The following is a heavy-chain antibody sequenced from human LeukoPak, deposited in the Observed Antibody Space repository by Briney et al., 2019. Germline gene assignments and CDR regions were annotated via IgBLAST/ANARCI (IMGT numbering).Heavy chain of an antibody. CDR2: IYHSGST. D-gene: IGHD3-10*01. Sequence: SETLSLTCAVSGGSISSSNWWSWVRQPPGKGLEWIGEIYHSGSTNYNPSLKSRVTISVDKSKNQFSLKLSSVTAADTAVYYCARVGFTMVRGVIITSYFDYWGQGTLVTVSS. CDR3: ARVGFTMVRGVIITSYFDY. V-gene: IGHV4-4*02. CDR1: GGSISSSNW. J-gene: IGHJ4*02.